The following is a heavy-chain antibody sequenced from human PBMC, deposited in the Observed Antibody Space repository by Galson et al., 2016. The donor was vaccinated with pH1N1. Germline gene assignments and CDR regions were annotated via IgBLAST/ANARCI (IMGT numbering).Heavy chain of an antibody. J-gene: IGHJ5*01. Sequence: SLRLSCAVFGFSVSKNYMSWVRQAPGKGLEWVAVVYGDGRTFYGDSVKGRFTVSRDNAKNSLYLQMNSLRAGDTAIYYCARGARFGAGWFDSWGQGALVTVSS. CDR1: GFSVSKNY. D-gene: IGHD3-16*01. CDR3: ARGARFGAGWFDS. CDR2: VYGDGRT. V-gene: IGHV3-66*01.